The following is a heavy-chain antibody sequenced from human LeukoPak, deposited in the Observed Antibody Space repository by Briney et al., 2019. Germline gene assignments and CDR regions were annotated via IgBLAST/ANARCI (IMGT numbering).Heavy chain of an antibody. Sequence: GGSLRLSCAASGFTFSSYAMSWVRQAPGKGLEWVSAISGSGGSTYYADSVKGRFTISRDNSKNTLYLQMNSLRAEDTAVYYCAKSIGYYYYYYMDVWGKGTPVTLSS. J-gene: IGHJ6*03. CDR1: GFTFSSYA. CDR2: ISGSGGST. CDR3: AKSIGYYYYYYMDV. V-gene: IGHV3-23*01.